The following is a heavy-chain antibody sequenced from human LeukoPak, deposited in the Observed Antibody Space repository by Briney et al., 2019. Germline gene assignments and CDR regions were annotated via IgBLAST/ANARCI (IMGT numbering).Heavy chain of an antibody. CDR1: GGSFSGYY. CDR3: VTYYFDSSGPKKNY. Sequence: SETLSLTCAVYGGSFSGYYWSRIRQPPGKGLEWIGEINHSGSTNYNPSLKSRVTISVDTSKKQFSLKLSSVTAADTAVYYCVTYYFDSSGPKKNYWGQGTLVTVSS. V-gene: IGHV4-34*01. D-gene: IGHD3-22*01. CDR2: INHSGST. J-gene: IGHJ4*02.